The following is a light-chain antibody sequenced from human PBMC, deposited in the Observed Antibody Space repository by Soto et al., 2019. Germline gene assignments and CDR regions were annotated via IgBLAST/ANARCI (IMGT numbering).Light chain of an antibody. V-gene: IGKV3-20*01. CDR3: RQYGSSPSYT. CDR1: QSVSSSSY. CDR2: GAS. J-gene: IGKJ2*01. Sequence: EIVLTPSPGTLSLSPGDRATLSCRASQSVSSSSYLAWYQQQPGQAPRLLIYGASSRATGIPDRFSGSGSATDFTLTISRLEPEDFAVYYCRQYGSSPSYTFGQGTKLEIK.